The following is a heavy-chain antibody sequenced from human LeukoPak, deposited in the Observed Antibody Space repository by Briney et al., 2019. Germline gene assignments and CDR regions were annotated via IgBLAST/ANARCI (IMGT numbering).Heavy chain of an antibody. V-gene: IGHV1-69*13. Sequence: ASVKVSCKASGGTFSSYAISWVRQAPGQGLEWMGGIIPIFGTANYAQKFQGRVKITADESTSTAYMELSGLRSDDTAVYYCARDRRGRYCSSISCYLGCFDPWGQGTLVTVSS. J-gene: IGHJ5*02. D-gene: IGHD2-2*01. CDR3: ARDRRGRYCSSISCYLGCFDP. CDR2: IIPIFGTA. CDR1: GGTFSSYA.